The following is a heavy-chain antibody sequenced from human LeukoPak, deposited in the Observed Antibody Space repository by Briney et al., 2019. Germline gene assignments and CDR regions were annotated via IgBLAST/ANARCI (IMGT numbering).Heavy chain of an antibody. V-gene: IGHV3-7*01. CDR3: TRCLDE. Sequence: GGSLRLSCATSGFSFNNDWMDWVRQAPGKGLEWVANINQDGSEKNCLDSVKGRLTISRDNAQNSLYLQMNGLRVEDTAVYYCTRCLDEWGQGTLVTVSS. CDR1: GFSFNNDW. CDR2: INQDGSEK. J-gene: IGHJ4*02. D-gene: IGHD3-16*01.